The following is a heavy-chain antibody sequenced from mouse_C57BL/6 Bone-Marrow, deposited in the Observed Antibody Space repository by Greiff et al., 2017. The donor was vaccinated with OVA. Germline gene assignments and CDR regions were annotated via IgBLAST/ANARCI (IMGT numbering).Heavy chain of an antibody. CDR3: ARNGRYAMDY. V-gene: IGHV1-54*01. CDR1: GYAFTNYL. D-gene: IGHD1-1*02. CDR2: INPGSGGT. J-gene: IGHJ4*01. Sequence: QVQLQQSGAELVRPGTSVKVSCKASGYAFTNYLIEWVKQRPGQGLEWIGVINPGSGGTNYNEKFKGKATLTADKSSSTAYMQLSSLTSEDSAVDFCARNGRYAMDYWGQGTSVTVSS.